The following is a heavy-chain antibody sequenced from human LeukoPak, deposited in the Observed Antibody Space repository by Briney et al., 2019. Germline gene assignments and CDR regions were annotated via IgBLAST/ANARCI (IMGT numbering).Heavy chain of an antibody. Sequence: ASVQVSCKASGYTFIGYYMHWVGRAPGRGREWMGWVNHNSGGTNYAQKFQGRVTMTRDTSISTAYMELSRLRSDDTAVYYCARHLHYDILTGYNYWGQGTLVTVSS. V-gene: IGHV1-2*02. CDR3: ARHLHYDILTGYNY. D-gene: IGHD3-9*01. J-gene: IGHJ4*02. CDR1: GYTFIGYY. CDR2: VNHNSGGT.